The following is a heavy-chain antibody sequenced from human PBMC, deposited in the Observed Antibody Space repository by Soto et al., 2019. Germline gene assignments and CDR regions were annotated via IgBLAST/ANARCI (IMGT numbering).Heavy chain of an antibody. V-gene: IGHV3-74*01. CDR1: GFTFSSYW. D-gene: IGHD3-22*01. CDR3: ARAWYYYDSSGYYPTFDY. CDR2: INSDGSST. Sequence: GGSLRLSCAASGFTFSSYWMHWVRQAPGKGLVWVPRINSDGSSTSYADSVKGRFTISRDNAKNTLYLQMNSLRAEDTAVYYCARAWYYYDSSGYYPTFDYSGQGTLVTVSS. J-gene: IGHJ4*02.